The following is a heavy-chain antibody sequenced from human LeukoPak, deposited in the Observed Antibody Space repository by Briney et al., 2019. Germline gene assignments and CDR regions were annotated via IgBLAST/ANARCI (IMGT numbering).Heavy chain of an antibody. J-gene: IGHJ4*02. Sequence: GASVKVSSKASGYTFTSYGISWVRQAPGQGLEWMGWISAYNGNTNYAQKLQGRVTMTTDTSTSTAYMELRSLRSDDTAVYYCARTYYDFWSGYIPRHFDYWGQGTLVTVSS. V-gene: IGHV1-18*01. D-gene: IGHD3-3*01. CDR3: ARTYYDFWSGYIPRHFDY. CDR2: ISAYNGNT. CDR1: GYTFTSYG.